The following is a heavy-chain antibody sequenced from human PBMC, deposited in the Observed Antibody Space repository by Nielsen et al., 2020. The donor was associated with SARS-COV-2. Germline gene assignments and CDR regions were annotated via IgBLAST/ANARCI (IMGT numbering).Heavy chain of an antibody. V-gene: IGHV3-48*03. CDR1: GFTFSSYA. D-gene: IGHD3-22*01. CDR2: MSSSGGTI. CDR3: RGWLATFDI. Sequence: GGSLRLSCAASGFTFSSYALSWVRQAPGKGLEWVSHMSSSGGTIYYADSVKGRFTISRDNAKNSIYLQMNSLRGEDTAVYYCRGWLATFDIWGQGTLVTVSS. J-gene: IGHJ3*02.